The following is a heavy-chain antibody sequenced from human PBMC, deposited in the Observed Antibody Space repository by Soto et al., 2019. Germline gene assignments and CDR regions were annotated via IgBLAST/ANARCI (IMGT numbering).Heavy chain of an antibody. D-gene: IGHD3-22*01. CDR2: ISDRGGST. CDR3: AKDLTRSIEVVITL. J-gene: IGHJ4*02. V-gene: IGHV3-23*02. CDR1: GFTFSSYA. Sequence: GGSLRLSCAASGFTFSSYAMSWVRQAPGRGLEGVSAISDRGGSTYYEDSVKGRFTISVNNSKNTLYLQMNSLTAEDTAVYYCAKDLTRSIEVVITLWGQGTLVTVSS.